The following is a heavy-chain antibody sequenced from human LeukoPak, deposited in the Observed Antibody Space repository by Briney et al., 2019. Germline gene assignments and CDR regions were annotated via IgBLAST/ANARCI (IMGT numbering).Heavy chain of an antibody. CDR3: ARVSSGWDLDY. V-gene: IGHV4-39*01. CDR2: IYKTGST. CDR1: GGSISSTTYY. D-gene: IGHD6-19*01. Sequence: SETLSLTCTVSGGSISSTTYYWAWIRQPPGKGLEWIGRIYKTGSTNYSPSLKSRVFISVDTSNNQFSLKLSSVTAADTAVYYCARVSSGWDLDYWGQGTLVTVSS. J-gene: IGHJ4*02.